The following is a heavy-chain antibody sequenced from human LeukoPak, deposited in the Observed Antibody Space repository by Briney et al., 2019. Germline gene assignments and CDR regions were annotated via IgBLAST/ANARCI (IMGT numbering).Heavy chain of an antibody. J-gene: IGHJ4*02. CDR1: GYTFTDYY. Sequence: GASVKVSCKASGYTFTDYYVHWVQQAPGKGLEWMGRVDPEDGETIYAEKFQGRVTITADTSTDTAYMELSSLRSEDTAVYYCATDFSIFGVVIPGDYWGQGTLVTVSS. V-gene: IGHV1-69-2*01. D-gene: IGHD3-3*01. CDR2: VDPEDGET. CDR3: ATDFSIFGVVIPGDY.